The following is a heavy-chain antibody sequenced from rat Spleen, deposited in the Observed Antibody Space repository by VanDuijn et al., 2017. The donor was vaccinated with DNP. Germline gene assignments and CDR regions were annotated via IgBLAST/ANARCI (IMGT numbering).Heavy chain of an antibody. CDR2: INKDSNTI. CDR3: ARGRLYPHYAMDA. CDR1: GFTFSDYW. V-gene: IGHV4-2*01. D-gene: IGHD1-2*01. J-gene: IGHJ4*01. Sequence: EVKLVESGGGLVQPGRSLKLSCAASGFTFSDYWMGWVRQAPGKGLEWIGEINKDSNTINYTPSLKDKFTISRDNAQNTLFLQMSKLGSEDTAIYYCARGRLYPHYAMDAWGQGTSVTVSS.